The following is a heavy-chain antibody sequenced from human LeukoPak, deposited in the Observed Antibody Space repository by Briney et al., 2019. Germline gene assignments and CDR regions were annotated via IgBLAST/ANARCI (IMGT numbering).Heavy chain of an antibody. CDR1: GFTFSSYG. J-gene: IGHJ4*02. CDR3: ARDVFWIAATGIRGDY. CDR2: ISGSSGDT. D-gene: IGHD6-13*01. V-gene: IGHV3-23*01. Sequence: GESLRLSCAASGFTFSSYGMSWVRQAPGKGLDWVSTISGSSGDTHYTDSVKGRFTISRDNSKNTLYLQMNNLRAEDTALYYCARDVFWIAATGIRGDYWGQGTLVTVSS.